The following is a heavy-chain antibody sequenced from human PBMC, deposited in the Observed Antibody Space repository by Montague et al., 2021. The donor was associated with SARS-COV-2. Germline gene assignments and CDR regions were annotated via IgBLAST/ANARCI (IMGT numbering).Heavy chain of an antibody. CDR2: MSYDGSSR. D-gene: IGHD1-26*01. CDR1: GFTFSTYY. V-gene: IGHV3-30*04. J-gene: IGHJ4*02. Sequence: SLRLSCAASGFTFSTYYMQWVRQAPGKGLEWVAIMSYDGSSRYHVDSVKGRSTISRDNSRNTLYLQMDSLRSEDTAVYYCARDNMGSIDYWGQGTLVTVSS. CDR3: ARDNMGSIDY.